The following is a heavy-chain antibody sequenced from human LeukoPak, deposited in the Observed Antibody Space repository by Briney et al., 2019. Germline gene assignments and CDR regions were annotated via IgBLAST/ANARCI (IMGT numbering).Heavy chain of an antibody. Sequence: KTSETLSLTCSVSGASISSGSDYWGWIRQPPGKGLEWIGEINHSGSTSYNPSLKSRVTISVDTSKKQFSLKLASVTAADTAVYYCARGLSSRIDYYYYMDVWGKGTTVTVSS. CDR3: ARGLSSRIDYYYYMDV. V-gene: IGHV4-39*07. CDR2: INHSGST. D-gene: IGHD6-13*01. J-gene: IGHJ6*03. CDR1: GASISSGSDY.